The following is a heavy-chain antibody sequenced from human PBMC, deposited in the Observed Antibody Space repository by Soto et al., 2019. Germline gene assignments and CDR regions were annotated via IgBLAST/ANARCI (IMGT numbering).Heavy chain of an antibody. J-gene: IGHJ5*02. CDR1: GGSISSYY. CDR2: IYYSGST. V-gene: IGHV4-59*08. D-gene: IGHD2-15*01. Sequence: SETLSLTCTVSGGSISSYYWSWIRQPPGKGLEWIGYIYYSGSTNYNPSLKSRVTISVDTSKNQFSLKLSSVTAADTAVYYCARLVDRGAIVVDVTWFDPWGQGTLVTVSS. CDR3: ARLVDRGAIVVDVTWFDP.